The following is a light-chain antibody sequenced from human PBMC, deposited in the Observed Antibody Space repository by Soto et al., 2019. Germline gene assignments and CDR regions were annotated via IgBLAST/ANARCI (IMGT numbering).Light chain of an antibody. J-gene: IGKJ2*01. CDR2: AAS. CDR1: QGIRND. CDR3: LQDNNYPYT. V-gene: IGKV1-6*01. Sequence: AIPMTQSPSSLSASVGDRVTITCRASQGIRNDLGWYQQKPGKAPKLLIYAASSLQSGVPSRFSGSGSDTNFTLTISSLQPEDIATYYCLQDNNYPYTFGQGTKLEIK.